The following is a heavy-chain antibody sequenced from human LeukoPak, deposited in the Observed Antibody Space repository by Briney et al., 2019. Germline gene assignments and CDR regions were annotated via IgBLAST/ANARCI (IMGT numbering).Heavy chain of an antibody. D-gene: IGHD4-17*01. V-gene: IGHV1-24*01. J-gene: IGHJ6*03. CDR1: GYTLTELS. Sequence: GASVKVSCKVSGYTLTELSMHWVRQAPGKGLEWMGGFDPEDGETIYAQKFQGRVTMTEDTSTDTAYMELSTLKSQDTAVYYCARATVTYYYYYYMDVWGKGTTVTISS. CDR3: ARATVTYYYYYYMDV. CDR2: FDPEDGET.